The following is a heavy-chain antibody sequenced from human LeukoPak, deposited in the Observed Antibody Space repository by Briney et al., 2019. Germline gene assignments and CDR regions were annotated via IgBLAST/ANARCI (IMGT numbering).Heavy chain of an antibody. CDR1: GYTFTGYY. J-gene: IGHJ5*02. V-gene: IGHV1-2*04. D-gene: IGHD6-19*01. CDR3: ARDPDSSGWTGWFDP. CDR2: INPNSGGT. Sequence: ASVKVSCKASGYTFTGYYMHWVRQAPGQGLEWMGWINPNSGGTNYAQKFQGWVTMTRDTSISTAYMELSRLRSDDTAVYYCARDPDSSGWTGWFDPWGQGTLVTVSS.